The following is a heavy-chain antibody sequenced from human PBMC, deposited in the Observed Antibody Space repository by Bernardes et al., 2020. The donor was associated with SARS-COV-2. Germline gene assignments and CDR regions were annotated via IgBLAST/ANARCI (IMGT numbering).Heavy chain of an antibody. Sequence: GGSLRLSCAASGFTFSSYWMSWVRQAPGKGLEWVANIKQDGSEKYYMDSMKGRFTISRDNAKNSLYLQMNSLRAEDTAVYYCAREVMVRISDTYRNGMDLWGQGTTVTVSS. J-gene: IGHJ6*02. CDR1: GFTFSSYW. D-gene: IGHD3-10*01. V-gene: IGHV3-7*01. CDR3: AREVMVRISDTYRNGMDL. CDR2: IKQDGSEK.